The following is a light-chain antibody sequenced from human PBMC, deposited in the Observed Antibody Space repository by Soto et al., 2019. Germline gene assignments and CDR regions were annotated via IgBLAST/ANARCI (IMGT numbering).Light chain of an antibody. Sequence: EIVMTQSPATLSVSPGGSATLSCRASQHVSSNLAWYRQKPGQAPTLLIYRASTRATGIPATFSGSGSRTYFTLTISRLQSEDSAVYYCQQYNKWPYTFGQGTKLEI. V-gene: IGKV3-15*01. J-gene: IGKJ2*01. CDR3: QQYNKWPYT. CDR1: QHVSSN. CDR2: RAS.